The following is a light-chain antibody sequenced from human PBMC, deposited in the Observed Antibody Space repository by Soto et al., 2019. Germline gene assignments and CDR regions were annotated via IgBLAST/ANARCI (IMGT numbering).Light chain of an antibody. Sequence: EIVLTQSPGTLSLSPGERATLSCRASQSVSHNYLAWYQQKPGPSPRLLIYGASNRATGIPDRFSGSGSGTDFPLTISCLEPEVFAVYYWQQYGSSGTFGQGTKVEI. CDR2: GAS. V-gene: IGKV3-20*01. J-gene: IGKJ1*01. CDR3: QQYGSSGT. CDR1: QSVSHNY.